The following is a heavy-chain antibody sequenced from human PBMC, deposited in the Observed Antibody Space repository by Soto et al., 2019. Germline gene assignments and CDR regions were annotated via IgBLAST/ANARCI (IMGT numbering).Heavy chain of an antibody. CDR1: GFTFTTYY. D-gene: IGHD3-22*01. J-gene: IGHJ4*02. CDR3: ARVPYDTTGYYAF. V-gene: IGHV1-46*01. CDR2: VDPSGGST. Sequence: ASVKVSCKTSGFTFTTYYIHWVRQAPGQGLEWMGMVDPSGGSTTYAQKFQGRITMTSDMSTSTVYMELSSLRSEDTAVYYCARVPYDTTGYYAFWGQGTLVTVSS.